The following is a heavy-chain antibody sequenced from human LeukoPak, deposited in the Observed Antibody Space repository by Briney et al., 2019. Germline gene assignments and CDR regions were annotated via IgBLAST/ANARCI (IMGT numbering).Heavy chain of an antibody. J-gene: IGHJ3*02. CDR2: INHSGST. Sequence: TSETLSLTCAVYGGSFSGYYWSWIRQPPGKGLEWIGEINHSGSTNYNPSLKSRVTISVDTSKNQFSLKLSSVTAADTAVYYCAGRVDTAMVFAFDIWGQGTMVTVSS. V-gene: IGHV4-34*01. D-gene: IGHD5-18*01. CDR1: GGSFSGYY. CDR3: AGRVDTAMVFAFDI.